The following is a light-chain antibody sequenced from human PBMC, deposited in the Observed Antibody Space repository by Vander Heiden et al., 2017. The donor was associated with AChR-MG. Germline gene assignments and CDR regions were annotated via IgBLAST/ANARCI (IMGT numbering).Light chain of an antibody. CDR3: QHLGT. J-gene: IGKJ2*01. CDR2: RSS. V-gene: IGKV3-20*01. CDR1: QGVHSSY. Sequence: EIVLTQSPGTLSLSPGGRATLSCKASQGVHSSYLAWYQQKPGQAPRLLIYRSSTRATGIPDRFSGSASGTDFTLTISRLEPEDFAVYYCQHLGTFGQGTKLQIK.